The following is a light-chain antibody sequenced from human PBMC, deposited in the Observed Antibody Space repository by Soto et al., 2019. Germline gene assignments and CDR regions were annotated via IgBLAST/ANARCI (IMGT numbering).Light chain of an antibody. CDR3: QQLSRYPLT. CDR1: QSINKW. CDR2: EVS. V-gene: IGKV1-5*03. Sequence: DILLTQSPSTLSASVGDRVTISCRASQSINKWLAWYQHKPGKAPHLLIYEVSTLHSGVPSRFSGSGSETEFSLTIRALQPEDFATYYCQQLSRYPLTFGGGTRLEIK. J-gene: IGKJ5*01.